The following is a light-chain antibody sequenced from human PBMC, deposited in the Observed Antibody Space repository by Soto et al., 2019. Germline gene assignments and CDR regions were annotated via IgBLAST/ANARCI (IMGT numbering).Light chain of an antibody. CDR3: QQYVSSPWA. V-gene: IGKV3-20*01. CDR1: QSVTNSF. CDR2: GAS. J-gene: IGKJ1*01. Sequence: EIVLAQSPGTLSLSPGERATLSCRASQSVTNSFLAWYQQKPGQAPRLLIYGASRRATGIPDRFTGSGSGTDVPLTISRLEPEDFAVYYCQQYVSSPWAFGQGTKVEI.